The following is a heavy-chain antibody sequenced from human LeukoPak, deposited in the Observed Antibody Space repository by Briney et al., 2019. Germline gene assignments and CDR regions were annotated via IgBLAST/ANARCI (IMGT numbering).Heavy chain of an antibody. J-gene: IGHJ4*02. D-gene: IGHD2-15*01. CDR3: ARDGCGSCSYRELDY. Sequence: GGSLRLSCAASGFTFSSYWMSWVRQAPGKGLEWVANIKQDGNEKYYVDSVKGRFTISRDNAKNSLYLQMNSLRAEDTAVYYCARDGCGSCSYRELDYWGQGTLVTVSS. V-gene: IGHV3-7*01. CDR2: IKQDGNEK. CDR1: GFTFSSYW.